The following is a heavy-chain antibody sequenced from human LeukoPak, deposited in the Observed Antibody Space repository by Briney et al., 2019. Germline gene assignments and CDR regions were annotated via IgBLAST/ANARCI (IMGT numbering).Heavy chain of an antibody. D-gene: IGHD5-24*01. Sequence: SETLSLTCTVSGGSISSYYWNWIRQPPGKGLEWIGYIYYSGSTNYNPSLKSRVTISVDTSKNQFSLPLSSVTAADTAVYYCARAGRTDGYKSYFDYWGQGTLVSVSS. J-gene: IGHJ4*02. CDR3: ARAGRTDGYKSYFDY. CDR2: IYYSGST. CDR1: GGSISSYY. V-gene: IGHV4-59*01.